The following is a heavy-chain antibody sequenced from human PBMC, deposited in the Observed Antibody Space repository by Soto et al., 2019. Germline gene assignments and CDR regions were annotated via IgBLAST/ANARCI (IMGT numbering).Heavy chain of an antibody. V-gene: IGHV4-59*01. CDR1: GGSISSYY. CDR3: ARCHGILGPTQGTRFDP. Sequence: KPSETLSLTCTVSGGSISSYYWSWIRQPPGKGLEWIGYIYYSGSTNYNPSLKSRVTISVDTSKNQFSLKLSSVTAADTAVYYCARCHGILGPTQGTRFDPWGPGNLVTVSS. D-gene: IGHD1-26*01. J-gene: IGHJ5*02. CDR2: IYYSGST.